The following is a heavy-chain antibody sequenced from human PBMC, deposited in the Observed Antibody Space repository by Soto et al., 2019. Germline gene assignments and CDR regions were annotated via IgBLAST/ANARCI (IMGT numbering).Heavy chain of an antibody. V-gene: IGHV3-7*01. J-gene: IGHJ4*02. CDR2: IKQDGSEK. Sequence: PGGSLRLSCAASGFTFSSFWMSWVRQAPGKGLEWVANIKQDGSEKYYVDSVKGRFTISRDNAKNSLYLQMNSLRAEDTAVYYCAREPKYDWEIFDYWGQGTLVTVSS. CDR1: GFTFSSFW. D-gene: IGHD3-9*01. CDR3: AREPKYDWEIFDY.